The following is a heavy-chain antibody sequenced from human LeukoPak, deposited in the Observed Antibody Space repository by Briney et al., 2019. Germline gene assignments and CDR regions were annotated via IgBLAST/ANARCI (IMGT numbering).Heavy chain of an antibody. CDR3: ANKRNTAPYYFDY. V-gene: IGHV4-4*02. CDR2: IYHSGSA. Sequence: PSETLSLTCAVSGGSLSSNDWWSWVRQPPGKGLEWIGEIYHSGSANYNPSLKSRVTISVDKSKNQFSLKLNSVTAANTAVYYCANKRNTAPYYFDYWGQGTLVTVSS. CDR1: GGSLSSNDW. D-gene: IGHD5-18*01. J-gene: IGHJ4*02.